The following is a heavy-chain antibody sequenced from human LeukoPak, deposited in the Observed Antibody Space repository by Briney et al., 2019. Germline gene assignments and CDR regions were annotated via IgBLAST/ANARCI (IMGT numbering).Heavy chain of an antibody. D-gene: IGHD5-24*01. J-gene: IGHJ4*02. Sequence: GASVKVSCKASGYTFIGYYMHWVRQAPGQGLEWMGWINSKSGGTNYAQKFQGRVTMTRDTSITTAYMELSRLKSDDTAVYYCARHSPGLGPNTYNYVYWGQGTLVTVSS. CDR1: GYTFIGYY. CDR2: INSKSGGT. V-gene: IGHV1-2*02. CDR3: ARHSPGLGPNTYNYVY.